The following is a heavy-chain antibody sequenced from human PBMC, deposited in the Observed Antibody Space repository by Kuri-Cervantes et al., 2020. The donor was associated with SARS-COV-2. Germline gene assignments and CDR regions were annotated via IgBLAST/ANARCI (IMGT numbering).Heavy chain of an antibody. V-gene: IGHV3-30*02. CDR3: ATQSGYSSSWAHY. CDR2: IRYDGSNK. J-gene: IGHJ4*02. CDR1: GFTFSYYG. D-gene: IGHD6-13*01. Sequence: GESLKISCAASGFTFSYYGMHWVRQAPGKGLEWVAFIRYDGSNKYYEDSVKGRFTISRDNSKNTLYLQMNSLRAEDTAVYYCATQSGYSSSWAHYWGQGTLVTVSS.